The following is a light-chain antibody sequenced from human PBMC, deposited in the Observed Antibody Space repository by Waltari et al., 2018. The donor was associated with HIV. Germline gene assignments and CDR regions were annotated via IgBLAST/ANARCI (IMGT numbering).Light chain of an antibody. CDR1: SSDLVGYDY. CDR3: SAYTSISTLAV. J-gene: IGLJ2*01. CDR2: GVI. Sequence: QSALTQPASVSGSPGQSITISCTGTSSDLVGYDYVYWYQQHPGKAPKLMIYGVISRPSGVSNLFSGSRSGNTASLTISGLQAEDEADYYCSAYTSISTLAVFGGGTKLTVL. V-gene: IGLV2-14*01.